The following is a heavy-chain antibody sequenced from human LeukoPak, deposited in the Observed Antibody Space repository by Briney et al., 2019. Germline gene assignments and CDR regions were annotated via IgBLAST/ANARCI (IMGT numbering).Heavy chain of an antibody. Sequence: SETLSLTCTVSGDSIRGYYWGWMRQPPGKGLEWIGSVHDSGSTYYGSSLKSRVIISLDTSKSQFSLKLSSVTAADTAVHYCARGPYKYEYWGQGILVTVSS. CDR2: VHDSGST. D-gene: IGHD1-14*01. CDR3: ARGPYKYEY. J-gene: IGHJ4*02. V-gene: IGHV4-38-2*02. CDR1: GDSIRGYY.